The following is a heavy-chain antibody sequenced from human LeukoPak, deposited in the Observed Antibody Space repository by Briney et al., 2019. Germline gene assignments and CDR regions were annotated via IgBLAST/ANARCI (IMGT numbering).Heavy chain of an antibody. Sequence: ASVKVSCKASGGTFSGYAISWVRLAPGQGLEWMGRIIPILGIANYAQKFQGRVTITADKSTSTAYMELSSLRSEDTAVYYCARVIDGYNPNDAFDIWGQGTMVTVSS. V-gene: IGHV1-69*04. CDR1: GGTFSGYA. J-gene: IGHJ3*02. CDR3: ARVIDGYNPNDAFDI. D-gene: IGHD5-24*01. CDR2: IIPILGIA.